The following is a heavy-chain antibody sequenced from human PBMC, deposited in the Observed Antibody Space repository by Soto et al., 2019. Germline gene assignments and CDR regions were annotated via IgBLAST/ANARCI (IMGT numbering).Heavy chain of an antibody. CDR3: ARDPFTTYYYDSSGYFDY. D-gene: IGHD3-22*01. Sequence: GASVKVSCKASGYTFTSYGISWVQQAPGQGLEWMGWISAYNGNTNYAQKLQGRVTMTTDTSTSTAYMELRSLRSDDTAVYYCARDPFTTYYYDSSGYFDYWGQGTLVTVS. CDR2: ISAYNGNT. J-gene: IGHJ4*02. V-gene: IGHV1-18*01. CDR1: GYTFTSYG.